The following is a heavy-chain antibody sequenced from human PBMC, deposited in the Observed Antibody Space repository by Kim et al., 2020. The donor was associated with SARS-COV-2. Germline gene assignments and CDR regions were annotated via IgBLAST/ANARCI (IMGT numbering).Heavy chain of an antibody. D-gene: IGHD3-22*01. Sequence: SVKVSCKASGGTFSSYAIRWVRQAPGQGLEWMGRIIPILGIANYAQKFQGRVTITADKSTSTAYMELSSLRSEDTAVHYCARGGWLLLEDAFDIWGQGT. CDR3: ARGGWLLLEDAFDI. CDR1: GGTFSSYA. V-gene: IGHV1-69*04. J-gene: IGHJ3*02. CDR2: IIPILGIA.